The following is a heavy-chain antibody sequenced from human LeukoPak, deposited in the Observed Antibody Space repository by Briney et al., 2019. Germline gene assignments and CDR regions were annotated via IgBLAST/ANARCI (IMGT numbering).Heavy chain of an antibody. CDR2: IYTSGST. V-gene: IGHV4-61*02. Sequence: SQTLSLTCTVSGGSISSGSYYWSWIRQPAGKGLEWIGRIYTSGSTNYNPSLKSRVTMSVDTSKNQFALKLSAVTAADTAVYCCARLKFYDSTGYSPGHYMDVWGKGTTVTVSS. CDR1: GGSISSGSYY. J-gene: IGHJ6*03. CDR3: ARLKFYDSTGYSPGHYMDV. D-gene: IGHD3-22*01.